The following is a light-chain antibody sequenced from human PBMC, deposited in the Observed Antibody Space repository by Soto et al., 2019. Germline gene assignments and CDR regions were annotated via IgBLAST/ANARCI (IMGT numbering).Light chain of an antibody. V-gene: IGKV3-15*01. CDR1: QSVSSG. J-gene: IGKJ4*01. CDR2: EAS. Sequence: EMVMTQSPETLSVSPGERATLSCRASQSVSSGLAWYQHRPGQAPRLLIYEASTRATGIPARFSGSGSGTEFTRTISSLQSEDFAVYYCQQYNKWPLLTFGGGTKVEIK. CDR3: QQYNKWPLLT.